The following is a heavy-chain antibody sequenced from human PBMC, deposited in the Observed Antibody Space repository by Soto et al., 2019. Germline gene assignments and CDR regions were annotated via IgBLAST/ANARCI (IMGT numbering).Heavy chain of an antibody. V-gene: IGHV4-61*08. CDR1: VFSLNTGGLG. Sequence: SGPTLVNPTQTLTLTCTFSVFSLNTGGLGVGWIRQPPGKGLEWIGYIYYSGSTNYNPSLKSRVTISVDTSKNQFSLKLSSVTAADTAVYYCAREGVSSSWYYYYGMDVWGQGTTVTAP. CDR2: IYYSGST. CDR3: AREGVSSSWYYYYGMDV. J-gene: IGHJ6*02. D-gene: IGHD6-13*01.